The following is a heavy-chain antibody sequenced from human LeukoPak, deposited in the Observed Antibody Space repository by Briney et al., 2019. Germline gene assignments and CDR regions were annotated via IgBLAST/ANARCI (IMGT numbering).Heavy chain of an antibody. CDR1: GFTFDDYA. V-gene: IGHV3-9*01. D-gene: IGHD6-19*01. Sequence: GGSLRLSCAASGFTFDDYAMHWVRQAPGKGLEWVSGISWNSGSIGYADSVKGRFTISGDSAKNSLYLQMNSLRAEDTALYYCAKDKRFSSGLDYWGQGTLVTVSS. J-gene: IGHJ4*02. CDR3: AKDKRFSSGLDY. CDR2: ISWNSGSI.